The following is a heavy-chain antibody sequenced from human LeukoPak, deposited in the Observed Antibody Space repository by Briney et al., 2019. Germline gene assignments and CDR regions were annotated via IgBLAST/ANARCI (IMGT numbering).Heavy chain of an antibody. J-gene: IGHJ4*02. V-gene: IGHV3-15*07. CDR3: TTDRGDIVVVPAAPCG. D-gene: IGHD2-2*01. CDR1: GFTFSNAW. CDR2: IKSKTDGGTT. Sequence: GGSLRLSCAASGFTFSNAWMNWVRQAPGKGLEWVGRIKSKTDGGTTDYAAPVKGRFTISRDDSKNTLYLQMNSLKTEDTAVYYCTTDRGDIVVVPAAPCGWGQGTLVTVSS.